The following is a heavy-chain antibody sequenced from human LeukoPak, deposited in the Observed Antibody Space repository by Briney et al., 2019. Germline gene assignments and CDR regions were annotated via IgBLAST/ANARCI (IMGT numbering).Heavy chain of an antibody. CDR3: ARGGGLDV. CDR1: GFIFSNFA. V-gene: IGHV3-7*03. D-gene: IGHD3-16*01. J-gene: IGHJ6*02. Sequence: GGSLRLSCAASGFIFSNFAMSWVRQAPGKGLEWVASINHNGNVNYYVDSVKGRFTISRDNAKDSLYLQVSNLRAEDTAVYFCARGGGLDVWGQGATVTVSS. CDR2: INHNGNVN.